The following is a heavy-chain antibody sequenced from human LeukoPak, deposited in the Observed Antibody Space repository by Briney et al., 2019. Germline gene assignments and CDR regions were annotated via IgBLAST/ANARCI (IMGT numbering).Heavy chain of an antibody. V-gene: IGHV4-4*02. CDR1: GGSISSNNW. Sequence: SGTLSLTCAVSGGSISSNNWWSWVRQPPGKGLEWIGEIYHSGNSNYNPSLKSRVTISVDTSKNQFSLKLSSVTAADTAVYYCARGGKLGYCSSTSCHTFDYWGQGTLVTVSS. D-gene: IGHD2-2*02. CDR2: IYHSGNS. CDR3: ARGGKLGYCSSTSCHTFDY. J-gene: IGHJ4*02.